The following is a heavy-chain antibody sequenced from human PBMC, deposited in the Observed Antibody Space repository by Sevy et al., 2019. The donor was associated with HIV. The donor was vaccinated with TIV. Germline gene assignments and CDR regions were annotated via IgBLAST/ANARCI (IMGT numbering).Heavy chain of an antibody. D-gene: IGHD6-13*01. CDR2: IRYDGRNK. V-gene: IGHV3-30*02. CDR1: GFTFSYSA. CDR3: AKNTAAVGTGGFDY. Sequence: GGSLRLSCPTSGFTFSYSAMHWVRRAQGKGLEWGTFIRYDGRNKHYADSVKGRFTISRDNSKNTLYLQMNSLRGDDTAVYYCAKNTAAVGTGGFDYWGQGALVTVSS. J-gene: IGHJ4*02.